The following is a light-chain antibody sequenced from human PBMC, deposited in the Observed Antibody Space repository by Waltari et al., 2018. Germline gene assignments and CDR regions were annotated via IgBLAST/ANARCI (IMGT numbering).Light chain of an antibody. CDR2: KAS. CDR3: QQYNTYPWT. J-gene: IGKJ1*01. Sequence: DIQMTQSPSTLSASVGDRVTITCRASQSISSWLAWYQRKPGKAPKPLIYKASSLESGVPSRLSGSGSGTEFTLTISSLQPDDFATYYCQQYNTYPWTFGQGTKVEIK. CDR1: QSISSW. V-gene: IGKV1-5*03.